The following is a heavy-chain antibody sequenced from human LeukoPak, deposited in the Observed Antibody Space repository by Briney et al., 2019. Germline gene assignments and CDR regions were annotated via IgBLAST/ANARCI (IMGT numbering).Heavy chain of an antibody. D-gene: IGHD3-16*01. CDR1: GFTFGIYA. J-gene: IGHJ4*02. CDR2: ISSNGYST. Sequence: GGSLRLSCEASGFTFGIYAMHWVRQAPGKGLEYISGISSNGYSTYYANSVKGRFTISIDNSKNTLYLQMGSLRDEDMAVFYCAREATTKTGRVYYFDYWGQGTLVTVSS. V-gene: IGHV3-64*01. CDR3: AREATTKTGRVYYFDY.